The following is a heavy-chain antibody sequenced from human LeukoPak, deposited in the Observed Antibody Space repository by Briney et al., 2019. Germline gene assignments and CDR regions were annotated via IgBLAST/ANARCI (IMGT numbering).Heavy chain of an antibody. V-gene: IGHV3-23*01. D-gene: IGHD3-22*01. Sequence: GGSLRLSCSASGFTFSSYAMSWVRRAPGKGLEWVSAISGSGGSTYYADSVKGRCTISRDNSKDTLYLQMNSLRVEDTAIYYCAKDLRQTYYDSSGPLDYWGQGTLVTVSS. CDR2: ISGSGGST. CDR1: GFTFSSYA. J-gene: IGHJ4*02. CDR3: AKDLRQTYYDSSGPLDY.